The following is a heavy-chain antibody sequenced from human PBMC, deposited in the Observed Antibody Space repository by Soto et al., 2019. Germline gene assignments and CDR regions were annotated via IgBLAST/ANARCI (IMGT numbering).Heavy chain of an antibody. CDR1: GFIFSNYD. J-gene: IGHJ4*02. CDR2: ISGSGGTT. D-gene: IGHD2-15*01. CDR3: AKRTQDCSGGSCYRNYFDY. Sequence: EVQLLESGGGLVQPGGSLRLSCAASGFIFSNYDMSWVRLAPGKGLEWVSVISGSGGTTYYADSVKGRFTISRDNSKNTLYLQMNSLRAEDTAVYFCAKRTQDCSGGSCYRNYFDYWGQGTLVTVSS. V-gene: IGHV3-23*01.